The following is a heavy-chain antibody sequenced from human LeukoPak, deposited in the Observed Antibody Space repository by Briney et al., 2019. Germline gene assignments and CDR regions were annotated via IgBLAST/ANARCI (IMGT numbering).Heavy chain of an antibody. J-gene: IGHJ5*02. Sequence: SETLSLTCTVSGGSISSHYWSSIRQPPGKGLEWIGYIYYSGSTNYNPSLKSRVTISVDTSKNQFSLKLSSVTAADTAVYYCARYAAFYGLRNNWFDPWGQGTLVTVSS. CDR3: ARYAAFYGLRNNWFDP. D-gene: IGHD2-2*01. V-gene: IGHV4-59*11. CDR2: IYYSGST. CDR1: GGSISSHY.